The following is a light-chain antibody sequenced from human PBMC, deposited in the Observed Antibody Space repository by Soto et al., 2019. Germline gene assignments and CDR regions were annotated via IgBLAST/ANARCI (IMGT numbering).Light chain of an antibody. CDR2: DVR. J-gene: IGLJ1*01. CDR3: RSYAGRYTYV. V-gene: IGLV2-11*01. Sequence: QSSLAQPSSVSGSPGQSITISCTGTSSDVGGYSYVSWYQQHPGKAPKLMIYDVRKRPSGVPDRFSGSKSDNTASLTISGLQAEDEADYYCRSYAGRYTYVFGTGPKVTVL. CDR1: SSDVGGYSY.